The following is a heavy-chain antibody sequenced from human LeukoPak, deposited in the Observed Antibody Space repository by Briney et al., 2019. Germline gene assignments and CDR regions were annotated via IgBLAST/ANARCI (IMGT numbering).Heavy chain of an antibody. Sequence: GGSLRLSCAASGFTFSSYAMSWVRQAPGKGLEWVSAIRGSGGSTYYADSVKGRFTISRDNSKNTLYLQMNSLRAEDTAVYYCAKDLYYYDSSGYYDAFDIWGQGTMVTVSS. CDR1: GFTFSSYA. CDR3: AKDLYYYDSSGYYDAFDI. CDR2: IRGSGGST. V-gene: IGHV3-23*01. J-gene: IGHJ3*02. D-gene: IGHD3-22*01.